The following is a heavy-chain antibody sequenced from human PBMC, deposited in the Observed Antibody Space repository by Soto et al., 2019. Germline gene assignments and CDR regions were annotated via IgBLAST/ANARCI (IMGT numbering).Heavy chain of an antibody. V-gene: IGHV1-18*04. D-gene: IGHD2-2*01. CDR3: ARPPLGYCDSTTCPNWFDP. CDR1: GYTFSSYG. J-gene: IGHJ5*02. CDR2: ISTYNGNT. Sequence: ASVKVSCKASGYTFSSYGIIWVRQAPGQGLEWMGWISTYNGNTDYAQNFQGRVTLTTDTSTSTAYMELRSLRSDDTAVYYCARPPLGYCDSTTCPNWFDPWGQGTLVTVSS.